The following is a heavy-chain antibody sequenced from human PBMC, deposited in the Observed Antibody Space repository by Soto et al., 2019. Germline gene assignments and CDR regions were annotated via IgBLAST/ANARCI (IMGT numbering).Heavy chain of an antibody. V-gene: IGHV3-30-3*01. CDR2: ISYDGSNK. CDR1: GFTFSSYA. CDR3: ARDRYRSGGSCHNWFDP. Sequence: QVQLVESGGGVVQPGRSLRLSCAASGFTFSSYAMHWVRQAPGKGLEWVAVISYDGSNKYYADSVKGRFTISRDNSKNTLYLQMNSLRAEDTAVYYCARDRYRSGGSCHNWFDPWGQGTLVTVSS. J-gene: IGHJ5*02. D-gene: IGHD2-15*01.